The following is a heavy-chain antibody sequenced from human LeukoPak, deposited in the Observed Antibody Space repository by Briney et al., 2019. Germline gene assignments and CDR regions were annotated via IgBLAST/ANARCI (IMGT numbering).Heavy chain of an antibody. CDR2: IYDSGSI. CDR3: AREVLRSGWYGGAFDY. J-gene: IGHJ4*02. CDR1: GRSISSLY. Sequence: SESLSLTCTVSGRSISSLYWMWIRQPPGKGLEWIGYIYDSGSINYNPSLKSRVTISVDTSKNQFSLKLSSVTAADTAVYYCAREVLRSGWYGGAFDYWGQGTLVTVSS. V-gene: IGHV4-59*11. D-gene: IGHD6-19*01.